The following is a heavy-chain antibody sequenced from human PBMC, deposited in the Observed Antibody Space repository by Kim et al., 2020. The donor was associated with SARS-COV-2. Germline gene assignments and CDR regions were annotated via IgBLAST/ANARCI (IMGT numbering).Heavy chain of an antibody. CDR2: INHSGST. Sequence: SETLSLTCAVYGGSFSGYYWSWIRQPPGKGLEWIGEINHSGSTNYNPSLKSRVTISVDTSKNQFSLKLSSVTAADTAVYYCARSPRYYGSGTFWFDPRGQGTLVTVSS. J-gene: IGHJ5*02. CDR3: ARSPRYYGSGTFWFDP. D-gene: IGHD3-10*01. CDR1: GGSFSGYY. V-gene: IGHV4-34*01.